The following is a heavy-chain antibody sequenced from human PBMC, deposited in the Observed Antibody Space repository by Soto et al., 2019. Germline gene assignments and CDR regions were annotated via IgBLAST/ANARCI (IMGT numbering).Heavy chain of an antibody. CDR3: ARDVYSSSRYFDY. CDR1: GFTFSSYS. CDR2: ISSSSSYI. Sequence: EVQLVESGGGLVKPGGSLRLSCAASGFTFSSYSMNWVRQAPGKGLEWVSSISSSSSYIYYADSVKGRFTICRDNAKNSLYLQMNSLRAEDTAVYYCARDVYSSSRYFDYWGQGTLVTVSS. D-gene: IGHD6-6*01. V-gene: IGHV3-21*01. J-gene: IGHJ4*02.